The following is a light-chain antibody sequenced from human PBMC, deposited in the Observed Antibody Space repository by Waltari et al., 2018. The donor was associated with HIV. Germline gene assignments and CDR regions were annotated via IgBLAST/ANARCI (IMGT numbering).Light chain of an antibody. CDR1: SGSVSASNY. V-gene: IGLV8-61*01. CDR2: STN. CDR3: VLNLGRGIVV. J-gene: IGLJ2*01. Sequence: QTVVTQEPSFSVSPGGTVTLTCGLSSGSVSASNYASWSQQIPGQAPLTLIHSTNTRSSGVPDRFSGSILGNKAALTITGAQADDESDYYCVLNLGRGIVVFGGGTKLTVL.